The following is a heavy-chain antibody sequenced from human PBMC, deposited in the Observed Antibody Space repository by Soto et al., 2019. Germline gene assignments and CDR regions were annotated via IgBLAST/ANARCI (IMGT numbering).Heavy chain of an antibody. CDR3: ARDGITGSTAWFDP. V-gene: IGHV1-18*01. D-gene: IGHD1-7*01. J-gene: IGHJ5*02. Sequence: QVQMVQSAGELKKPGAAVKVSCRTSGYTFNSFGVSWLRQAPGQGLEWMAWISGYTNKTNYAEKFQGRLTLTTDTSTSTAYMELRSLRLDDKAVYYCARDGITGSTAWFDPWGQGTLVTVSS. CDR2: ISGYTNKT. CDR1: GYTFNSFG.